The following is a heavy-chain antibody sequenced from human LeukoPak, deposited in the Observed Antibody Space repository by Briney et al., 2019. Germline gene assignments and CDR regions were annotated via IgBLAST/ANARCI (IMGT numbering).Heavy chain of an antibody. CDR3: AKDQGDFGELDY. D-gene: IGHD3-10*01. J-gene: IGHJ4*02. Sequence: GGSLRLSCAASGFTLSSYATSWVRQAPGKGLEWVSAISGSGGSTYYADSVKGRFTISRDNSKNTLYLQMNSLRAEDTAVYYCAKDQGDFGELDYWGQGTLVTVSS. CDR2: ISGSGGST. CDR1: GFTLSSYA. V-gene: IGHV3-23*01.